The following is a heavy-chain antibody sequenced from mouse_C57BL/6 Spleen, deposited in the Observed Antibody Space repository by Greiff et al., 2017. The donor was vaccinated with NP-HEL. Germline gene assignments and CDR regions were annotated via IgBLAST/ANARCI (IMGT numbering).Heavy chain of an antibody. CDR3: ARYYYDYDTGFDY. D-gene: IGHD2-4*01. J-gene: IGHJ2*01. CDR1: GYAFSSSW. V-gene: IGHV1-82*01. CDR2: IYPGDGDT. Sequence: QVQLKQSGPELVKPGASVKISCKASGYAFSSSWMNWVKQRPGKGLEWIGRIYPGDGDTNYNGKFKGKATLTADKSSSTAYMQLSSLTSEDSAVYFCARYYYDYDTGFDYWGQGTTLTASS.